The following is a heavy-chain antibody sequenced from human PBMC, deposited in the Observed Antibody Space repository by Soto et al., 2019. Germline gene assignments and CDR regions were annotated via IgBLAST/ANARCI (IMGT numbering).Heavy chain of an antibody. Sequence: QVQLVQSGAEVKKPGSSVKVSCEASGGTFSSYSFSWVRQAPGQGLEWMGRVIPILGMANYAQKCQGRVTITADKSTSTVYMEMSSLRSEDTAVYYCARGGAVVVPGAVDRHNWFDPWGQGTLVTVSS. CDR1: GGTFSSYS. CDR3: ARGGAVVVPGAVDRHNWFDP. J-gene: IGHJ5*02. D-gene: IGHD2-2*01. V-gene: IGHV1-69*02. CDR2: VIPILGMA.